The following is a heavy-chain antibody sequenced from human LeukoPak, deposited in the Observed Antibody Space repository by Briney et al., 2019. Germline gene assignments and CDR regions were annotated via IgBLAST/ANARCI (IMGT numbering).Heavy chain of an antibody. J-gene: IGHJ5*02. CDR3: AKNSYDRSDESNYYYVRLGWFAP. CDR2: ISASGGGT. CDR1: GFTFSDYA. Sequence: AGGSLRLSCAASGFTFSDYAMSWVRQAPGKGLEWVSSISASGGGTYHADSVQGRFIISRDNSKDTLYLQMNSLRAEDTAVYHCAKNSYDRSDESNYYYVRLGWFAPWGEGTLVTVS. D-gene: IGHD3-10*02. V-gene: IGHV3-23*01.